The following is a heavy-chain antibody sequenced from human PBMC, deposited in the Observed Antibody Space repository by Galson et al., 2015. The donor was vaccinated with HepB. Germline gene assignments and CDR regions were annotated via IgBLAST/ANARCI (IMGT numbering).Heavy chain of an antibody. CDR3: ARDTNPAYSRTRYDAFDV. D-gene: IGHD1-26*01. Sequence: SLRLSCAASGFTFSSYWMHWVRQAPGKGLVWVSRINTDGSFTRYADSVKGRFTISRDNAENTLYLQMHSLRADDTAVYYCARDTNPAYSRTRYDAFDVWGQGTMVTVSS. CDR2: INTDGSFT. J-gene: IGHJ3*01. CDR1: GFTFSSYW. V-gene: IGHV3-74*01.